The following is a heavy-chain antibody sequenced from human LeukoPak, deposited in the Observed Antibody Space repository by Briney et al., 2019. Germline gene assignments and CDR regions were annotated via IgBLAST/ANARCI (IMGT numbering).Heavy chain of an antibody. Sequence: SETLSLTCTVSGGSISSYYWGWIRQPPGKGPEWVGSISYSGTTYYSPSLKSRVTISVDTSKNQFSLRLSSVTAADTAVYYCAREGKPEYSSSSYAFDIWGQGTMVTVSS. J-gene: IGHJ3*02. CDR3: AREGKPEYSSSSYAFDI. CDR2: ISYSGTT. D-gene: IGHD6-6*01. V-gene: IGHV4-39*07. CDR1: GGSISSYY.